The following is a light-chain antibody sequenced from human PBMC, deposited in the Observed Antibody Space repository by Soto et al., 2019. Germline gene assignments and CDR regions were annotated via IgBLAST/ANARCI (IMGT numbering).Light chain of an antibody. CDR2: GAS. V-gene: IGKV3-15*01. Sequence: EIVMTQSPATLSVSPGERATLSCRASQSVSSNLAWYQQKPGQAPRLLIYGASTRATGIPARFSGSGSGTDFTLTISGLEPEDFAVYFCQQYDSSPSTFGGGTKVDIK. J-gene: IGKJ4*01. CDR3: QQYDSSPST. CDR1: QSVSSN.